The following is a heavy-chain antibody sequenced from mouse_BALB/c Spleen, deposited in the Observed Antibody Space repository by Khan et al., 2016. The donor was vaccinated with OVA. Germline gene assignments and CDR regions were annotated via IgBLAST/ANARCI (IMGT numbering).Heavy chain of an antibody. CDR3: AREWGAWFPY. Sequence: QVQLKESGAELVRPGASVKLSCKASGYTFTDYNINWVKQRTGQGLEWIGEIYPGSNNTYYNEKFKGKATLTADKSSSTAYMQLSSLTSEDSAVYFGAREWGAWFPYWGQGTLVTVSA. V-gene: IGHV1-77*01. CDR2: IYPGSNNT. J-gene: IGHJ3*01. CDR1: GYTFTDYN.